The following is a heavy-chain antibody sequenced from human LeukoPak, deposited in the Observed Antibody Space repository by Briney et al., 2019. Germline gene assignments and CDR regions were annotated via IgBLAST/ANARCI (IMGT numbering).Heavy chain of an antibody. V-gene: IGHV3-74*01. Sequence: GGSLRLSCAASGFTFSSYWMHWVRQAPGKGLVWVSCINSDGSSTTYADSVKSRFTTSRDNAKNTLYLQMSSLRVEDTAVYYCANGYSSTYYNALDIRGQGTMVTVSS. CDR1: GFTFSSYW. D-gene: IGHD6-13*01. CDR3: ANGYSSTYYNALDI. J-gene: IGHJ3*02. CDR2: INSDGSST.